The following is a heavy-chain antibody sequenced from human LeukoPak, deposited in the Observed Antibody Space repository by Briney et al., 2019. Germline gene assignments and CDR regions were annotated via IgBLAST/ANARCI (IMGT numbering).Heavy chain of an antibody. D-gene: IGHD2-15*01. CDR2: INHSGST. CDR1: GGSFSGYY. CDR3: ARSSPARYCSGGSCYSKPLDY. V-gene: IGHV4-34*01. Sequence: SETLSLTCAVYGGSFSGYYWSWIRKPPGKGLEWIGEINHSGSTNYNPSLKSRVTISVDTSKNQFSLKLSSVTAADTAVYYCARSSPARYCSGGSCYSKPLDYWGQGTLVTVSS. J-gene: IGHJ4*02.